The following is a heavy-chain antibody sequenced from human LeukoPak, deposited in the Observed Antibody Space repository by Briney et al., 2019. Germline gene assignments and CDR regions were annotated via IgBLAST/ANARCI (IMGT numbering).Heavy chain of an antibody. J-gene: IGHJ6*03. CDR3: ARGGGGYSYGYFYYYYMDV. Sequence: PSETLSLTCAVSGGSISSGGYSWSWIRQPPGKGLEWIGYLYYTGSTYYNPSLKSRVTISLDTSKNQFSLKLTSVTAADTAVYYCARGGGGYSYGYFYYYYMDVWGKGTTVTISS. D-gene: IGHD5-18*01. V-gene: IGHV4-30-4*07. CDR2: LYYTGST. CDR1: GGSISSGGYS.